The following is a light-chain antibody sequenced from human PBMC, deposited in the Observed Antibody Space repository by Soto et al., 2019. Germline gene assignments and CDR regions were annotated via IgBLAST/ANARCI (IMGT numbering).Light chain of an antibody. CDR3: QSYDSSLIGSV. Sequence: QSVLTQPPSVSGAPGQRVTISCTGSSSNIGAGYDVHWYQQLPGTAPKVLIYGNTNRPSGVPDRFSGSKSGTSASLAIAGLQAEDEADYYCQSYDSSLIGSVFGGGTKLTVL. CDR2: GNT. CDR1: SSNIGAGYD. J-gene: IGLJ2*01. V-gene: IGLV1-40*01.